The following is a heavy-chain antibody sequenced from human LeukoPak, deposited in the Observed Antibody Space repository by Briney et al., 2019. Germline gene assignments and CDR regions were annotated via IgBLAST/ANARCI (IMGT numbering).Heavy chain of an antibody. CDR2: IKQDGSEK. D-gene: IGHD6-6*01. J-gene: IGHJ5*02. V-gene: IGHV3-7*01. Sequence: GGSLRLSCAASGFTFSSYWMSWVRQAPGKGLEWVANIKQDGSEKYYVDSVKGRFTISRDNAKNSLYLQMNSLRAEYKAVSYCARDRVKYSSSNWFDPWGQGTLVTVSS. CDR1: GFTFSSYW. CDR3: ARDRVKYSSSNWFDP.